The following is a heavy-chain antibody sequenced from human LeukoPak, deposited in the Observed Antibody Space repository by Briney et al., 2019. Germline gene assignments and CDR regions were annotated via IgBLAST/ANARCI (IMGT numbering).Heavy chain of an antibody. V-gene: IGHV3-7*01. CDR3: ARSAETYYYDSSGYYPI. CDR1: GFTFSSYW. J-gene: IGHJ3*02. CDR2: IKQDGSEK. Sequence: GGSLRLSCAASGFTFSSYWMSWVRQAPGKGLEWVANIKQDGSEKYYVDSVKGRFTISRDNAKNSLYLQMNSLRAEDTAVYYCARSAETYYYDSSGYYPIWGQGTMVTVSS. D-gene: IGHD3-22*01.